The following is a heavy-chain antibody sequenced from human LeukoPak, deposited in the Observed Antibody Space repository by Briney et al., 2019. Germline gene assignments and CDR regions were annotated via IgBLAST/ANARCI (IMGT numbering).Heavy chain of an antibody. CDR1: GYSNSSGYY. CDR3: ARGLIAAAGVNWFDP. Sequence: SETLSLTCAVSGYSNSSGYYWGWIRQPPGKGLEWIGSIYHSGSTYYNPSLKSRVTISVDTSKNQFSLKLSSVTAADTAVYYCARGLIAAAGVNWFDPWGQGTLVTVSS. D-gene: IGHD6-13*01. J-gene: IGHJ5*02. CDR2: IYHSGST. V-gene: IGHV4-38-2*01.